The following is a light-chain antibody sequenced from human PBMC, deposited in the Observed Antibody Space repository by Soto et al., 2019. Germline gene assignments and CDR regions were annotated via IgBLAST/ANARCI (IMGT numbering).Light chain of an antibody. Sequence: EIVLTQSPGTLSLSPGERATLSCKTSQSRGSNFLAWYQHQPGQAPRLIIYASTNRATGIPDRFSGSASGTDFTLTINRLEPEDLAVYYCQLNGISPRFGQGTRLEIK. CDR1: QSRGSNF. CDR3: QLNGISPR. J-gene: IGKJ5*01. CDR2: AST. V-gene: IGKV3-20*01.